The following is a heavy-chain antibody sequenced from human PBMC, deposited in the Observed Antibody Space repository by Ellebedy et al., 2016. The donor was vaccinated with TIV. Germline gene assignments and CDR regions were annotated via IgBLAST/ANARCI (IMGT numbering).Heavy chain of an antibody. V-gene: IGHV3-23*01. CDR2: MYSGDADT. CDR3: VKDLPFRYFEEGGGSTL. J-gene: IGHJ4*02. CDR1: GFKFRKYA. Sequence: GESLKISXAASGFKFRKYAMTWVRQAPGKGLEWVSSMYSGDADTFYADSVKGRFTISRDNSKNLLYLQMDSLRVEDTAAYYCVKDLPFRYFEEGGGSTLWGQGTRVIVSS. D-gene: IGHD3-9*01.